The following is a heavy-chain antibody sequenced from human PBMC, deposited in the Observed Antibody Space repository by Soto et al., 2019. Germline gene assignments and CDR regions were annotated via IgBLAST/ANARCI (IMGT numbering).Heavy chain of an antibody. D-gene: IGHD2-2*01. J-gene: IGHJ6*03. CDR1: GYTFTSYG. CDR2: ISAYNGNT. Sequence: QVQLVQSGAEVKKPGASVKVSCKASGYTFTSYGISWVRQAPGQGLEWMGWISAYNGNTNYAQKLQGRVTMTTDTSTSTAYMELRSLRSDDTAVYYCARDGGDCSSTSCFGYGGYYYYMDVWGKGTTVTVSS. CDR3: ARDGGDCSSTSCFGYGGYYYYMDV. V-gene: IGHV1-18*01.